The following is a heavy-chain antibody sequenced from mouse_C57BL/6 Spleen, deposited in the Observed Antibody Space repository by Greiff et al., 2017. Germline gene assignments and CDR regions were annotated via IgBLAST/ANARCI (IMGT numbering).Heavy chain of an antibody. CDR2: ISSGGSYT. CDR3: ARQDYYYGSGVDY. J-gene: IGHJ2*01. CDR1: GFTFSSYG. D-gene: IGHD1-1*01. Sequence: DVQLVESGGDLVKPGGSLKLSCAASGFTFSSYGMSWVRQTPDKRLEWVATISSGGSYTYYPDSVKGRFTISRDNAKNTLYLQMSSLKSEDTAMYYCARQDYYYGSGVDYWSQGTTLTGSS. V-gene: IGHV5-6*01.